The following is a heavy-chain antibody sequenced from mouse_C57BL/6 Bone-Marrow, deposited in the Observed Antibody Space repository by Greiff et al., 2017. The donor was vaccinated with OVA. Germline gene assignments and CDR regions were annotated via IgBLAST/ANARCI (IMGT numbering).Heavy chain of an antibody. V-gene: IGHV1-81*01. Sequence: VQLVESGAELARPGASVKLSCKASGYTFTSYGISWVKQRTGQGLEWIGEIYPRSGNTYYNEKFKGKATLTADKSSSTAYMELRSLTSEDSAVYFCARRRLKGAMDYWGQGTSVTVSS. CDR1: GYTFTSYG. CDR2: IYPRSGNT. J-gene: IGHJ4*01. CDR3: ARRRLKGAMDY.